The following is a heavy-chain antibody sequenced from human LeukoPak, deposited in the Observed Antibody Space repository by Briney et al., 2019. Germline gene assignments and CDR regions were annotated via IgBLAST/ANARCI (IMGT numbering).Heavy chain of an antibody. J-gene: IGHJ3*02. CDR1: GGSISSYY. Sequence: SETLSLTCTVSGGSISSYYWSWIRQPPGKGLEWIGYIYYSGSTNYNPSLKSRVTISVDTSKNQFSLKLSSVTAADTAVYYCARDLDCSSTSCYVSVAFDIWGQGTMVTVSS. V-gene: IGHV4-59*12. CDR2: IYYSGST. D-gene: IGHD2-2*01. CDR3: ARDLDCSSTSCYVSVAFDI.